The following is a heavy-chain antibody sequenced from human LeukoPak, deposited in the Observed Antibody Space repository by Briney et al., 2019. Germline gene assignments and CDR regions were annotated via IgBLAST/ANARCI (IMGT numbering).Heavy chain of an antibody. CDR3: ARIRRGPTQHRCYNH. CDR2: IDPSGST. CDR1: GVSITGYY. J-gene: IGHJ5*02. Sequence: PSETLSLTCGVHGVSITGYYWSWIRQPPGEALKWIGEIDPSGSTIENPSLKSRVTLSMDTSMNQLFLTLTSVTAADAATYYCARIRRGPTQHRCYNHWGRGALVTVSS. V-gene: IGHV4-34*01. D-gene: IGHD2-8*01.